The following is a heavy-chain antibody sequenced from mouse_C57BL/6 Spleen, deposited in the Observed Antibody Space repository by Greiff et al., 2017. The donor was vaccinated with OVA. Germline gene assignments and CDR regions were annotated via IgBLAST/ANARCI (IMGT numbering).Heavy chain of an antibody. CDR1: GFTFSDYG. D-gene: IGHD2-5*01. Sequence: EVKLVESGGGLVKPGGSLKLSCAASGFTFSDYGMHWVRQAPEQGLEWVAYISSGSSTIYYADTVKGRFTISRDNAKNTQLLQMTRLRSEDTAMYYCARDSNYVPVAYWGQGTLVTVSA. CDR2: ISSGSSTI. CDR3: ARDSNYVPVAY. J-gene: IGHJ3*01. V-gene: IGHV5-17*01.